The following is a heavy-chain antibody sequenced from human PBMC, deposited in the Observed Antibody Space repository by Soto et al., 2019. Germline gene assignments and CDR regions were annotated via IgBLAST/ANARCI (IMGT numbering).Heavy chain of an antibody. Sequence: QVQLVESGGGVVQPGRSLRLSCAASGFTFSNYGMHWVRQAPGKGLEWVAVISYHGSDKYYADSVKGRFTISRDNSKNTLYVQMDCLRAEDTAVYYCAKDHLTTTVTTVGYWGQGTLVTVSS. D-gene: IGHD4-17*01. J-gene: IGHJ4*02. CDR3: AKDHLTTTVTTVGY. V-gene: IGHV3-30*18. CDR1: GFTFSNYG. CDR2: ISYHGSDK.